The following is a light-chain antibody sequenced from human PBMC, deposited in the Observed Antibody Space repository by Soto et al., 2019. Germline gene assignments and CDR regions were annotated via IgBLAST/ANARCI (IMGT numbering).Light chain of an antibody. CDR2: WAS. V-gene: IGKV4-1*01. CDR1: RSVLYSSNNETY. CDR3: QQYYSTPVT. Sequence: DIVMTQSPDSLAVSLGERATINCKSSRSVLYSSNNETYLAWYQQRPGQPPKLLIYWASTRESGVPDRFSGSGSGTDFTLTISSLQAEDVAVYYCQQYYSTPVTFGQGTRLEIK. J-gene: IGKJ5*01.